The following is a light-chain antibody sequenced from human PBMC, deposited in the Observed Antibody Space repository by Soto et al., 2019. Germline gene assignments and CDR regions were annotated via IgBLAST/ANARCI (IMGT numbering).Light chain of an antibody. Sequence: EIALTQSPDTLSLSPGERATLSCRASQSVSSYSAWYQQKSGQAPRLLIYDASNRATGIPARFSGSGSGTDFTLTISSLEAEDFAVYYCQQRRSWPRAFGQGTKVDIK. J-gene: IGKJ1*01. CDR1: QSVSSY. CDR2: DAS. CDR3: QQRRSWPRA. V-gene: IGKV3-11*01.